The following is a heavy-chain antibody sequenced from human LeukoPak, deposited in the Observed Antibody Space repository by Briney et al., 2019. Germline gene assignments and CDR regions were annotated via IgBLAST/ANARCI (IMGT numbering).Heavy chain of an antibody. D-gene: IGHD5-18*01. V-gene: IGHV4-4*07. CDR1: GGSISSYY. Sequence: SETLSLTCTVSGGSISSYYWSWIRQPAGEGLEWIGRIYTSGSTNYNPSLKSRVTMSVDTSKNQFSLKLSSVTAADTAVYYCARVGSYGYDYYYYMDAWGKGTTVTVSS. J-gene: IGHJ6*03. CDR2: IYTSGST. CDR3: ARVGSYGYDYYYYMDA.